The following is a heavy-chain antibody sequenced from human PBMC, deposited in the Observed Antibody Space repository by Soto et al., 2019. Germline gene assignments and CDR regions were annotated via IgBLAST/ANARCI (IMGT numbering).Heavy chain of an antibody. CDR2: INANNGGA. CDR3: AREGGSETLQPSYNWFDT. D-gene: IGHD6-25*01. J-gene: IGHJ5*02. CDR1: GYTFTDYH. Sequence: GASVKVSCKASGYTFTDYHIHWVGQAPGQGLEFMGWINANNGGAGSAQQFQGRVTVTRDTSITTVYMELSNLRSDDTAVYYCAREGGSETLQPSYNWFDTWGQGTLVTVSS. V-gene: IGHV1-2*02.